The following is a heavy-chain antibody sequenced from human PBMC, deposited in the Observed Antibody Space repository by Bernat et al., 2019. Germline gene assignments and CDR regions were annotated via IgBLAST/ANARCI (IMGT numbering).Heavy chain of an antibody. CDR3: ARESGIYIPYYYDYYMDV. CDR2: ISSSGSTI. J-gene: IGHJ6*03. Sequence: EVQLVESGGGLVQPGGSLRLSCAASGFTFSSYEMNWVRQAPGKGLEWVSYISSSGSTIYYADSVKGRFTISRDNAKNSLYLQMNSLRAEDTAVYYCARESGIYIPYYYDYYMDVWGKGTTVTVSS. CDR1: GFTFSSYE. D-gene: IGHD3-3*01. V-gene: IGHV3-48*03.